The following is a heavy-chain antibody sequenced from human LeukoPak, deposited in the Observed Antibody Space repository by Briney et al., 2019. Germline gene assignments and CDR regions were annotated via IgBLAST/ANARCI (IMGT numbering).Heavy chain of an antibody. CDR2: INWNGGST. CDR3: ARGRDSRGYNDAFDI. CDR1: GFTFDDYG. D-gene: IGHD3-22*01. J-gene: IGHJ3*02. V-gene: IGHV3-20*04. Sequence: RPGGSLRLSCAASGFTFDDYGMSWVRHAPGKGLEWVSGINWNGGSTGYADSVKGRFTISRDNAKNSLYLQMNSLRAEDTALYYCARGRDSRGYNDAFDIWGQGTMVTVSS.